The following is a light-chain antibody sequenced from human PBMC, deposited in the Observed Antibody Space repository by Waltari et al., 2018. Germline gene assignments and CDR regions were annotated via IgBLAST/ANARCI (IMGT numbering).Light chain of an antibody. CDR1: IGPVTSGYY. J-gene: IGLJ1*01. Sequence: QTVVTQEPSLTVSPGGTVTLTCAASIGPVTSGYYPNWFQQKPGQAPRALIYSTSNKHPWTPARFSGSLLGGKAALTLSGVQPEDEAEYYCLLYYGGAQVFGTGTKVTVL. CDR2: STS. V-gene: IGLV7-43*01. CDR3: LLYYGGAQV.